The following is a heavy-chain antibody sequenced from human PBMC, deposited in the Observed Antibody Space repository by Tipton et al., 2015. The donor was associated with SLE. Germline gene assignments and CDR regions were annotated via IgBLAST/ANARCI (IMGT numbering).Heavy chain of an antibody. Sequence: LRLSCTVSGGSISSYYWSWIRQPPGKGLEWIGYIYYSGSTNYNPSLKSRVTISVDTSKNQFSLKLSSVTAADTAVYYCASPFPSSGRPFYWGQGTLVTVSS. CDR3: ASPFPSSGRPFY. D-gene: IGHD6-19*01. V-gene: IGHV4-59*01. J-gene: IGHJ1*01. CDR1: GGSISSYY. CDR2: IYYSGST.